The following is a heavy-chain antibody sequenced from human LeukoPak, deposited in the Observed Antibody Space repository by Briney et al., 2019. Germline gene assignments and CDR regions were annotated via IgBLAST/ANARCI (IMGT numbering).Heavy chain of an antibody. Sequence: SQTLSLTCTVSGGSISSGNYYWSWIRQPAGKGLEYTGRIYTTGGTSGSTYYNPSLKSRVTISVDTSKNQFSLELTSVTAADTAVYYCAWGDSSGYPFDPWGQGTLVTVSS. CDR2: IYTTGGTSGST. CDR3: AWGDSSGYPFDP. V-gene: IGHV4-61*02. CDR1: GGSISSGNYY. J-gene: IGHJ5*02. D-gene: IGHD3-22*01.